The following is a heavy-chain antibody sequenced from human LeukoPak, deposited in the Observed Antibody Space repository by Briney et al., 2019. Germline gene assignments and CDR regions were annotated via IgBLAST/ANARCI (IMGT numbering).Heavy chain of an antibody. D-gene: IGHD3-22*01. CDR2: FSTRSTSI. J-gene: IGHJ4*02. V-gene: IGHV3-21*01. Sequence: GESLRLSCTASGFTFSGYSMNWIRQAPGKGLEWVSSFSTRSTSIYHAGSVKGRFAISRDNAKNSLYLQMNSLRAEDTALYYCAREVSEGFDFWGQGTLVTVSS. CDR3: AREVSEGFDF. CDR1: GFTFSGYS.